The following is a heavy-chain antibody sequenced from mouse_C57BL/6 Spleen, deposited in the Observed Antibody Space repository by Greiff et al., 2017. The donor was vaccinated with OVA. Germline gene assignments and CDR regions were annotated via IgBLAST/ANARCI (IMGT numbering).Heavy chain of an antibody. V-gene: IGHV1-54*01. Sequence: VQRVESGAELVRPGTSVKVSCKASGYAFTNYLIEWVKQRPGQGLEWIGVINPGSGGTNYNEKFKGKATLTADKSSSTAYMQLSSLTSEDSAVYFCAREAYDYDGYYFDYWGQGTTLTVSS. CDR3: AREAYDYDGYYFDY. CDR2: INPGSGGT. D-gene: IGHD2-4*01. CDR1: GYAFTNYL. J-gene: IGHJ2*01.